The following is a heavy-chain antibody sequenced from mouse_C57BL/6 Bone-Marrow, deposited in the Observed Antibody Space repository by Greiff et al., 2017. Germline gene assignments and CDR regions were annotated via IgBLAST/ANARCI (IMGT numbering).Heavy chain of an antibody. CDR1: GFTFSSYA. Sequence: EVHLVESGGGLVKPGGSLKLSCAASGFTFSSYAMSWVRQTPEKRLEWVATISDGGSYTYYPDNVKGRFTISRDNAKNNLYLQMSHLKYEDTAMYYCARDKGYDYDGFAYWGQGTLVTVSA. V-gene: IGHV5-4*01. CDR2: ISDGGSYT. D-gene: IGHD2-4*01. CDR3: ARDKGYDYDGFAY. J-gene: IGHJ3*01.